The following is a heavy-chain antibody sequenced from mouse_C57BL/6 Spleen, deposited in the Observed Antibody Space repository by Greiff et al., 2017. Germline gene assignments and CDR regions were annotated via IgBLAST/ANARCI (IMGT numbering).Heavy chain of an antibody. CDR2: IDPANGDT. CDR1: GFNIKDDY. V-gene: IGHV14-4*01. Sequence: VQLQQPGAELVRPGASVKLSCTASGFNIKDDYMHWVKQRPEQGLEWIGWIDPANGDTDYAPKFQGKATITADTSSNTAYLQLSSLTSEDTAVYYCTLIYYGNYDYAMDYWGQGTSVTVAS. J-gene: IGHJ4*01. D-gene: IGHD2-1*01. CDR3: TLIYYGNYDYAMDY.